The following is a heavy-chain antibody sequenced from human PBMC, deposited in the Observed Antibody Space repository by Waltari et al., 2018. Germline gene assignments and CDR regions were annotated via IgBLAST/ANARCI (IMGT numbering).Heavy chain of an antibody. Sequence: QVQLQESGPGLVKPSETLSLTCTVSGGSISSHYWSWIRQPPGKGLEWIGYIYYSGSTNYNPSLKSRVTRSVDTSKNHFSLKLSSVTAADTAVYYCARYSVWGYDPFDYWGQGTLVTVSS. CDR1: GGSISSHY. D-gene: IGHD5-12*01. V-gene: IGHV4-59*11. CDR2: IYYSGST. J-gene: IGHJ4*02. CDR3: ARYSVWGYDPFDY.